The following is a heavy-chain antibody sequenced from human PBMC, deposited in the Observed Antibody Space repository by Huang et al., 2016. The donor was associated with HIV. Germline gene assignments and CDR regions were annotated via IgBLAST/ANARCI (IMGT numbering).Heavy chain of an antibody. CDR1: GYAFTSYY. CDR3: ARDRDFYDSSGYWGFNYFDY. V-gene: IGHV1-46*01. D-gene: IGHD3-22*01. J-gene: IGHJ4*02. Sequence: QVQLVQSGAEVKKPGASVKVSCQASGYAFTSYYMHWVRQAPGQGLEWMRRIKPSDGSTSYGRKCQGRVTATRDKSTNTVFMGRSSLRAEDTAVYYGARDRDFYDSSGYWGFNYFDYWGQGTLVTVSS. CDR2: IKPSDGST.